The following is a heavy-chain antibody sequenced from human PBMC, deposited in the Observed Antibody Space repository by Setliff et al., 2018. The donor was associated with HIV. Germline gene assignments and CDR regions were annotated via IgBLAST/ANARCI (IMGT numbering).Heavy chain of an antibody. Sequence: KTSETLSLTCTVSGGSISWIASYWGWIRQPPGKGLEWIATIYHTGSAYYNSSLKSRVTISVDTSKNQFSLRVNSVTAADTAVYYCARLEAGTGTVTTRGGAFDVWGQGTLVTVSS. V-gene: IGHV4-39*01. CDR3: ARLEAGTGTVTTRGGAFDV. CDR2: IYHTGSA. CDR1: GGSISWIASY. J-gene: IGHJ3*01. D-gene: IGHD4-17*01.